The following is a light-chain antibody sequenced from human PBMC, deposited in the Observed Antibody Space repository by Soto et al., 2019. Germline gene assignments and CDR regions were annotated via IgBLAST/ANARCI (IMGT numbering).Light chain of an antibody. CDR3: QEYGGLPRT. J-gene: IGKJ1*01. CDR2: GAS. Sequence: EIVLTQSPGTVSLSPGERATLSCRASQSVSSNYLAWYQQKPGQAPRLLIYGASSRATGIPDRFSGSGSGTDSDLTISRLEPEDFAVYYCQEYGGLPRTFGQGTKVEIK. CDR1: QSVSSNY. V-gene: IGKV3-20*01.